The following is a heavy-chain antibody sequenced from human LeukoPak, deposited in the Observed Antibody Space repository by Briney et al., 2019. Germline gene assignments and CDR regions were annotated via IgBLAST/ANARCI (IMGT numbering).Heavy chain of an antibody. CDR1: GYTFTTYG. CDR3: AKDLSRAVAADWFDP. J-gene: IGHJ5*02. Sequence: ASVKVSCTASGYTFTTYGISWVRQAPGQGLEWMGWISAYIGNTKYAQKLQGRVTMTTDTSTSTAYMDLKSLRSDDTAVYYCAKDLSRAVAADWFDPWDQGSLVTVSS. V-gene: IGHV1-18*01. CDR2: ISAYIGNT. D-gene: IGHD6-19*01.